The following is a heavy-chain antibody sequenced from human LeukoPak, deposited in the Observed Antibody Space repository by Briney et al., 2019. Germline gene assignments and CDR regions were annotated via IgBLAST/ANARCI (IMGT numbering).Heavy chain of an antibody. D-gene: IGHD3-10*01. J-gene: IGHJ4*02. CDR1: GGSISSYY. CDR3: ARVHYGWGSYHDFDY. V-gene: IGHV4-4*07. CDR2: IYTSGST. Sequence: SETLSLTCAVSGGSISSYYWSWIRQPAGKGLEWIGRIYTSGSTNYNPSLKSRVTMSVDTSKNQFSLKLSSVTAADTAVYYCARVHYGWGSYHDFDYWGQGTLVTVSS.